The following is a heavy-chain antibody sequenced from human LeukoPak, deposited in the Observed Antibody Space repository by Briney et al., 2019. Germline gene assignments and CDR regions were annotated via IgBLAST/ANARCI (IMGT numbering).Heavy chain of an antibody. CDR3: AKCAGTSVTALDY. D-gene: IGHD2-21*02. Sequence: GGSLRLSCATSGFTFSSFAMSWVRQAPGKGLEWVSAISVSGGNTYYADSVKGRFTISRDNSKNTLYLQMNSLRAEDTAVYYCAKCAGTSVTALDYWGQGTLVTVSS. J-gene: IGHJ4*02. V-gene: IGHV3-23*01. CDR1: GFTFSSFA. CDR2: ISVSGGNT.